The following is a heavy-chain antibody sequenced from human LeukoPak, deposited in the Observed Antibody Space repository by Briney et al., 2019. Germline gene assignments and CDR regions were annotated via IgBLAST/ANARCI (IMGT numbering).Heavy chain of an antibody. Sequence: GGSLRLSCAATGFTFRKHWMSWVRQAIGKGLECVAKIKEDGSEKHYVDSVKGRFTISRDNAKNSLYLQMNSLRADDTAVYYCAREVDTAMVGDAFDIWGQGTMVTVSS. D-gene: IGHD5-18*01. V-gene: IGHV3-7*01. CDR2: IKEDGSEK. CDR1: GFTFRKHW. J-gene: IGHJ3*02. CDR3: AREVDTAMVGDAFDI.